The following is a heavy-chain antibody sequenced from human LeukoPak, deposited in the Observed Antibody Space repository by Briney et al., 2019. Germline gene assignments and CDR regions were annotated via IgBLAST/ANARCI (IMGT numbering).Heavy chain of an antibody. V-gene: IGHV4-59*12. J-gene: IGHJ6*03. CDR1: GGSISSYY. CDR3: ARNRYCSGGSCRYYYYYYMDV. Sequence: SETLSLTCTVSGGSISSYYWSWIRQPPGKGLEWIGYVYYTGNTNYNPSLKSRVTISVDTSKNQFSLKLSSVTAADTAVYYCARNRYCSGGSCRYYYYYYMDVWGKGTTVTVS. CDR2: VYYTGNT. D-gene: IGHD2-15*01.